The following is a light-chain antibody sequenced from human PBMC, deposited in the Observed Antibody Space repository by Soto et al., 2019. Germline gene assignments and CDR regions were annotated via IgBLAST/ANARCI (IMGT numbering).Light chain of an antibody. V-gene: IGKV1-5*01. CDR3: QQYNSYSWK. J-gene: IGKJ1*01. CDR2: DAS. Sequence: GDRVTITCRASQSISSWLAWYQQKPGKAPKLLIYDASSLESGVPSRFSGSGSGTEFTLTISSLQPDDFATYYCQQYNSYSWKFGQGTKVDI. CDR1: QSISSW.